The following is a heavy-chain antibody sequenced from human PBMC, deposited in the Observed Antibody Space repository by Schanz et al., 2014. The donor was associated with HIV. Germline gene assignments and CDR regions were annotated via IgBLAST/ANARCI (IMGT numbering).Heavy chain of an antibody. CDR2: ISHDGGNK. CDR1: GFTFSSYG. D-gene: IGHD7-27*01. V-gene: IGHV3-30*03. Sequence: QVQLVESGGGVVQPGRSLRLSCAVSGFTFSSYGMHWVRQAPGKGLEWVAVISHDGGNKHYGDSVKGRFTISRDNSKNTLYLQMSSLREEDTAVYYCARETRWGSVLHYGMDVWGQGTTVTVSS. CDR3: ARETRWGSVLHYGMDV. J-gene: IGHJ6*02.